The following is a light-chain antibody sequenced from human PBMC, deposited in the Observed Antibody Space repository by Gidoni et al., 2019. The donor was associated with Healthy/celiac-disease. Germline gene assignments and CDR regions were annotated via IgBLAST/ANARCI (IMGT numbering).Light chain of an antibody. Sequence: DIVMSHSPDSLAVSLGERATINCKSSQRVLYSSNNKNYLAWYQQKPGQAPKLLIYWASTRESGVPDRFSGSGSGTDFTLTISSLQAEDVAVYYCQQYYSTPWTFGQGTKVEIK. CDR3: QQYYSTPWT. J-gene: IGKJ1*01. V-gene: IGKV4-1*01. CDR2: WAS. CDR1: QRVLYSSNNKNY.